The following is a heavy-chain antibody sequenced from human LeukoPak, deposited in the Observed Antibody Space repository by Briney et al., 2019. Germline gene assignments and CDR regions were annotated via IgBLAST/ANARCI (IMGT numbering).Heavy chain of an antibody. D-gene: IGHD6-13*01. CDR3: ARGSSSWSDYYYMDV. J-gene: IGHJ6*03. Sequence: PSETLSLTCPVSGGSISSYYWSWIRQPPGKRLEWIGYILYSGSTNYNPTLKSRVTMSVDTSKNQFSLKVSSVTAADTAVYYCARGSSSWSDYYYMDVWGKGTTVTVSS. CDR2: ILYSGST. V-gene: IGHV4-59*01. CDR1: GGSISSYY.